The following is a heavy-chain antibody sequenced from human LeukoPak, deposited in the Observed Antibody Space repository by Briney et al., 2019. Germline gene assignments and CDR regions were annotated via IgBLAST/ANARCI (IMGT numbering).Heavy chain of an antibody. J-gene: IGHJ4*02. V-gene: IGHV3-7*01. CDR1: GFTFSHYW. Sequence: GGSLRLSCAASGFTFSHYWMSWVRQTPGKGLEWLAKIIPDGNGKHYGDSVKGRFTISRDNAKNSMYLQMSSLRVDDTAMYYCVRERAGFDYWGQGTPVTVSS. CDR3: VRERAGFDY. CDR2: IIPDGNGK.